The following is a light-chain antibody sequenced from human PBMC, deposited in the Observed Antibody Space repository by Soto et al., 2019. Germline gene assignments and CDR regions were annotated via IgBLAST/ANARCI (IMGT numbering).Light chain of an antibody. CDR1: ALPKQY. V-gene: IGLV3-25*02. CDR2: KDS. CDR3: QSADSSGTYYV. J-gene: IGLJ1*01. Sequence: SYELTQAPSVSVSPGQTARITCSGDALPKQYAYWYQQKPGQAPVLVIYKDSERPSGIPGRFSGSSSGTTVTLTISGVQAEDEADYYCQSADSSGTYYVFGTGTKVTVL.